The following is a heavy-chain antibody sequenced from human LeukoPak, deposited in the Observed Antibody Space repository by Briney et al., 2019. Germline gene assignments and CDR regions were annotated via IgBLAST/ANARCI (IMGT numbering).Heavy chain of an antibody. CDR1: GFTFGDYA. CDR3: ARESLFGVVIILDY. Sequence: GGSLRLSCTASGFTFGDYAMSWFRQAPGKGLEWVGFIRSKAYGGTTEYAASVKGRFTISRDDSKSIAYLQMNSLKTEDTAVYYCARESLFGVVIILDYWGQGTLVTVSS. D-gene: IGHD3-3*01. J-gene: IGHJ4*02. V-gene: IGHV3-49*03. CDR2: IRSKAYGGTT.